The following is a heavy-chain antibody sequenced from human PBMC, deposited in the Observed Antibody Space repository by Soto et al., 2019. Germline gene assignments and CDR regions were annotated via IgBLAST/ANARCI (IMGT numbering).Heavy chain of an antibody. CDR2: ISYDGSNK. Sequence: AGGSLRLSCAASGFTFSSYGMHWVRQAPGKGLEWVAVISYDGSNKYYADSVKGRFTISRDNSKNTLYLQMNSLRAEDTAVYYCAKARITMVRGLFDYWGQGTLVTVSS. CDR3: AKARITMVRGLFDY. CDR1: GFTFSSYG. D-gene: IGHD3-10*01. J-gene: IGHJ4*02. V-gene: IGHV3-30*18.